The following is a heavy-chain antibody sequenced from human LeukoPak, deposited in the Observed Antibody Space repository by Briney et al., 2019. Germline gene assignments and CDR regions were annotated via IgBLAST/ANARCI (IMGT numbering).Heavy chain of an antibody. J-gene: IGHJ4*02. D-gene: IGHD7-27*01. Sequence: ASVKVSCKASGYTFTSYYMHWVRQAPGQGLEWMGIINPSGGSTSYAQKFQGRVTMTRDTSISTAYMELSRLRSDDTAVYYCARASLGYYFDYWGQGTLVTVSS. V-gene: IGHV1-46*01. CDR2: INPSGGST. CDR1: GYTFTSYY. CDR3: ARASLGYYFDY.